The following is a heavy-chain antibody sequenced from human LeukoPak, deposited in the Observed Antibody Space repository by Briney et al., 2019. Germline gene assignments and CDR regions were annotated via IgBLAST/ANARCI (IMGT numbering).Heavy chain of an antibody. D-gene: IGHD3-10*01. J-gene: IGHJ4*02. CDR1: GFTFSSYG. CDR2: IRYDGSNK. V-gene: IGHV3-30*02. Sequence: QPGGSLRLSCAASGFTFSSYGMHWVRQAPGKGLEWVAFIRYDGSNKYYADSVKGRLTISRDNSKNTLYLQMNSLRAEDTAVYYCAKEVSFGEMGGDCWGQGTLVTVSS. CDR3: AKEVSFGEMGGDC.